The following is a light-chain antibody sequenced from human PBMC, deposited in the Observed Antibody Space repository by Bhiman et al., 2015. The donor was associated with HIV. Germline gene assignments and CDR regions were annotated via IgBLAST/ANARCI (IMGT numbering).Light chain of an antibody. J-gene: IGLJ1*01. Sequence: QSALTQPASVSGSPGQSITISCTGTSSDVGGYNYVSWYQQHPGKAPKLMIYDVSKRPSGVSNRFSGSKSGNTASLTISGLQAEDEADYYCQVWDRSSDHYVFGTGTKVTVL. CDR1: SSDVGGYNY. V-gene: IGLV2-14*01. CDR3: QVWDRSSDHYV. CDR2: DVS.